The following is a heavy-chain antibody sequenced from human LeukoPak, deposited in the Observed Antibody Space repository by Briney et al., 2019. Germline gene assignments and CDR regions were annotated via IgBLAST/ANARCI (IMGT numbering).Heavy chain of an antibody. D-gene: IGHD3-3*01. CDR2: INHSGST. V-gene: IGHV4-34*01. J-gene: IGHJ6*02. Sequence: PETLSLTCAVYGGSFSGYYWSWIRQPPGKGLEWIGEINHSGSTNYNPSLKSRVTISVDTSKNQFSLKLSSVTAADTAVYYCARAGGFWSGYLYYYYGMDVWGQGTTVTVSS. CDR3: ARAGGFWSGYLYYYYGMDV. CDR1: GGSFSGYY.